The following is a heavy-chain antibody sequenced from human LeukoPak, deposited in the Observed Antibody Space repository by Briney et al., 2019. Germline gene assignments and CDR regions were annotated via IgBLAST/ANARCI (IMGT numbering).Heavy chain of an antibody. V-gene: IGHV3-74*03. CDR1: GFTFSSHW. Sequence: PGGSLTLSCVASGFTFSSHWMHWVRQAPGEGLVWVSRINPDGSTTKNADSVKGRFTISRDNARSTVFLQLNSLRAEDTAVYYCAREINKWFDPWGQGTLVTVSS. CDR3: AREINKWFDP. CDR2: INPDGSTT. J-gene: IGHJ5*02.